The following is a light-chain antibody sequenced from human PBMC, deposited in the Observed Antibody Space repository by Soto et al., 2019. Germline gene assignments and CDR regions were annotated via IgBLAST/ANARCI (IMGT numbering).Light chain of an antibody. V-gene: IGKV1-27*01. CDR2: AAS. Sequence: DIPMTQSPSSLSASVGDRVTITCRASQGISNYLAWYQQKPGKVPKLLIYAASTLKSGVPSRFSGSGSGTDFTLTINSLQPEDVATYYCQKYNSGPWTFGQGTKVEIK. CDR1: QGISNY. CDR3: QKYNSGPWT. J-gene: IGKJ1*01.